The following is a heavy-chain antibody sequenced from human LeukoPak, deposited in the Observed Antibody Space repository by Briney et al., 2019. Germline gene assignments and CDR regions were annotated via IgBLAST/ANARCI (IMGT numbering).Heavy chain of an antibody. Sequence: GGSPRLSCAASGFTFRSYWMAWVRQAPGKGLEWVGNINQDGGAKFSVDSVKGRFTISRDNARNSLYLQMNNLRVEDTGIYYCATSHDSSGNNWGQGTLVTVSS. D-gene: IGHD3-22*01. CDR3: ATSHDSSGNN. J-gene: IGHJ4*02. V-gene: IGHV3-7*01. CDR1: GFTFRSYW. CDR2: INQDGGAK.